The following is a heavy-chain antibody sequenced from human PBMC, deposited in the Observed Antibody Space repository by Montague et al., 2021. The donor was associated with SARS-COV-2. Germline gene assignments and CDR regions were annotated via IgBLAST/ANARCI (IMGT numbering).Heavy chain of an antibody. V-gene: IGHV4-39*01. CDR1: GGSISSSSYY. J-gene: IGHJ5*02. CDR3: ARLKAPFCSSTSCYSASSFDP. D-gene: IGHD2-2*01. CDR2: IYYSGSI. Sequence: SETLSLTCTVSGGSISSSSYYWGWIRPPPGKGLEWIGCIYYSGSIYYNPSLKSRVTISVDASKNQFSLKLSSVTAADSAVYYCARLKAPFCSSTSCYSASSFDPWGQGTLVTVSS.